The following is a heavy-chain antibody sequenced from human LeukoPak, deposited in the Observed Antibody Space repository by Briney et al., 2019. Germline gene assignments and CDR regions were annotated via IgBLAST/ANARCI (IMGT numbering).Heavy chain of an antibody. CDR3: TRENRPFCPFAY. CDR1: GGPIDITNY. CDR2: ISHDGTR. J-gene: IGHJ4*02. D-gene: IGHD2/OR15-2a*01. Sequence: SGTLSLTCGVSGGPIDITNYWSWVRQAPGKGLEWIGEISHDGTRNYNPSLRSRVAMSLDRANNQFSLSLTSVTAADTAVYYCTRENRPFCPFAYWGQGVLVTVSS. V-gene: IGHV4-4*02.